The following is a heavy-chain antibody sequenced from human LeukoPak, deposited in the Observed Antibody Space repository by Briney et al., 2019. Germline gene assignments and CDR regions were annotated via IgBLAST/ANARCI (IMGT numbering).Heavy chain of an antibody. J-gene: IGHJ5*02. CDR3: AKQPYQYVSGSPSWLDP. D-gene: IGHD3-10*01. V-gene: IGHV3-23*01. CDR1: GFTFSSYA. Sequence: GGSLRLSCAASGFTFSSYAMTWVRQAPGKGLEWVSGIGGSSGKIFYADSVKGRFTISRDNSKNTLYLQMNTLRAEDTAVYFCAKQPYQYVSGSPSWLDPWGQGTLVTVSS. CDR2: IGGSSGKI.